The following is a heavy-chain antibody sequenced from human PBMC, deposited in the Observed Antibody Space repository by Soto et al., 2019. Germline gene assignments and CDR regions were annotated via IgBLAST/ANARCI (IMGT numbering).Heavy chain of an antibody. V-gene: IGHV3-11*05. CDR1: GFTFSDYY. CDR2: ITGSSDYT. CDR3: AREYYYGMDV. Sequence: QVQLVESGGGLVRHGGSLRLSCAASGFTFSDYYMTWIRQAPGKGLEWVSYITGSSDYTNYADSVKGRFTISRDNVKNSLYLQMNSLRADDTAVYYCAREYYYGMDVWGQWTTVTVSS. J-gene: IGHJ6*02.